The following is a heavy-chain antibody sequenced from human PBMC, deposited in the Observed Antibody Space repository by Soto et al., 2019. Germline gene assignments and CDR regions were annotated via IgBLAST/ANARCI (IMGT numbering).Heavy chain of an antibody. CDR2: IIPIFGTA. Sequence: QVQLVQSGAEVKKPGSSVKVSCKASGGTFSSYAISWVRQAPGQGLEWMGGIIPIFGTANYAQKFQGRVTITADESTSTAYIELSSLRSEDTAVYYCARDRLLRDGYNFYYYGMDVWGQGTTVTVSS. V-gene: IGHV1-69*01. CDR1: GGTFSSYA. J-gene: IGHJ6*02. D-gene: IGHD5-12*01. CDR3: ARDRLLRDGYNFYYYGMDV.